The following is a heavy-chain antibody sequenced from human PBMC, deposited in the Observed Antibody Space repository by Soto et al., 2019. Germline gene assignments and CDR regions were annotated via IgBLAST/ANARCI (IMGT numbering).Heavy chain of an antibody. CDR2: NSHSGTE. J-gene: IGHJ4*02. V-gene: IGHV4-30-2*01. CDR3: ARGREFDA. Sequence: ASETVSLTCAVSGGSLTSGTYSWNWIEHPPGKGREWIGYNSHSGTEYHNQSLKSRVYISIDVSKNQLSLNLRYLTAEDTAVYYCARGREFDAWGQGTLVTVSS. CDR1: GGSLTSGTYS.